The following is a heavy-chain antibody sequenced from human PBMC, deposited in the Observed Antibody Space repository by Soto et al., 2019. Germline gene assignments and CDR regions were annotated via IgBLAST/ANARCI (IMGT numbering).Heavy chain of an antibody. Sequence: SETLSLTCTVSGGSISSYYWSWIRQPPGKGLEWIGCFYYSGSTNYNPSLKSRVTISVDTSKNQFSLKLTSVTAADTAVYYCARDPAPWGQGTLVTVSS. V-gene: IGHV4-59*12. CDR3: ARDPAP. CDR2: FYYSGST. CDR1: GGSISSYY. J-gene: IGHJ5*02.